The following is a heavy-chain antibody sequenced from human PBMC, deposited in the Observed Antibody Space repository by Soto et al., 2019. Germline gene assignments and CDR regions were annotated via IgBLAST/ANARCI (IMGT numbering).Heavy chain of an antibody. J-gene: IGHJ4*02. Sequence: QLQLQESGPGLVKPSETLSLTCTVSGGSISSSSYYWGWIRQPPGKGLEWIGSIYYSGSTYYNPSLKSRVTISVDTSNNQFSLKLSSVTAADTAVYYCARHVTTVIVVVPYYFDYWGQGTLVTVSS. CDR3: ARHVTTVIVVVPYYFDY. CDR2: IYYSGST. D-gene: IGHD3-22*01. V-gene: IGHV4-39*01. CDR1: GGSISSSSYY.